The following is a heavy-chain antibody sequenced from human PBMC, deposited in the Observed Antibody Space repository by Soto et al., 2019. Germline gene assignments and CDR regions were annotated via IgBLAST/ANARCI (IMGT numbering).Heavy chain of an antibody. CDR1: GYSFTSYW. CDR3: AVYDSSGAVFDY. Sequence: PGESLKISCKGSGYSFTSYWISWVRQMPGKGLEWMGRIDPSDSYTNYSPSFQGHVTISADKSISTAYLQWSSLKASDTAMYYCAVYDSSGAVFDYWGQGTLVTVSS. J-gene: IGHJ4*02. V-gene: IGHV5-10-1*01. D-gene: IGHD3-22*01. CDR2: IDPSDSYT.